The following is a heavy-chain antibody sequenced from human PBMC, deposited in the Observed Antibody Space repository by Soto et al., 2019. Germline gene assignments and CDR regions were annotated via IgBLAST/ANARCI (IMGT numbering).Heavy chain of an antibody. CDR1: GFTFSSYG. CDR3: AKAREYSSSWSIQPYFDY. Sequence: GGSLRLSCAASGFTFSSYGMHWVRQAPGKGLEWVAVISYDGSNKYYADSVKGRFTISRDNSKNTLYLQMNSLRAEDTAVYYCAKAREYSSSWSIQPYFDYWGQGTLVTVSS. CDR2: ISYDGSNK. D-gene: IGHD6-13*01. J-gene: IGHJ4*02. V-gene: IGHV3-30*18.